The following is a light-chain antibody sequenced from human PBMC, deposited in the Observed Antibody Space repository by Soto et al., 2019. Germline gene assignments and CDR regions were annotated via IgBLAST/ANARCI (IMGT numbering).Light chain of an antibody. CDR2: GTS. Sequence: EIVLTQSPGTLSVSPGERATLSCRASQTISSNNLAWYQQKPGQAPSLLIYGTSSRATGIPDRFSGSGSGTDFPPTISRLEPEDSAIYYCQQYGSWTFGQGTKVEI. J-gene: IGKJ1*01. CDR1: QTISSNN. V-gene: IGKV3-20*01. CDR3: QQYGSWT.